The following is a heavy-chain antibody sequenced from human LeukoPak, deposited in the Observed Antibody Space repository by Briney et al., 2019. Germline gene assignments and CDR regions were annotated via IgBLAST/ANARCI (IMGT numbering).Heavy chain of an antibody. V-gene: IGHV4-38-2*02. CDR1: GYSISSGYY. CDR2: IYHSGST. Sequence: SETLSLTCTVSGYSISSGYYWGWIRPPPGKGLEWIRSIYHSGSTYYNPSLKSRVTISVDTSKNQFSLKLSSVAATDAAVYDCARIDAFGIWGQGTMVTVSS. CDR3: ARIDAFGI. J-gene: IGHJ3*02.